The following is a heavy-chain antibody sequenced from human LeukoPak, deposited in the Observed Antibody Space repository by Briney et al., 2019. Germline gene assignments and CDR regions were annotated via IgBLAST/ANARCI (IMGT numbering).Heavy chain of an antibody. CDR3: ARERNYYGSGSYYGPFDY. V-gene: IGHV4-34*01. J-gene: IGHJ4*02. CDR2: INHSGST. D-gene: IGHD3-10*01. Sequence: SETLSLTCAVYGGSFSGYYWCWIRQPPGKGLEWIGEINHSGSTNYNPSLKSRVTISVDTSKNQFSLKLSSVTAADTAVYYCARERNYYGSGSYYGPFDYWGQGTLVTVSS. CDR1: GGSFSGYY.